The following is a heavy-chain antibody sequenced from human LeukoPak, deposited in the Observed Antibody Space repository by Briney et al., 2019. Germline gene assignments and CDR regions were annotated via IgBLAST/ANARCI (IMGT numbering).Heavy chain of an antibody. V-gene: IGHV3-7*01. J-gene: IGHJ4*02. CDR1: GFTVRSIY. D-gene: IGHD4/OR15-4a*01. Sequence: GGSLRLSCASTGFTVRSIYMSWFRQAPGKGLEWVANIKQDGSETYYGDSVKGRFTISRDNAKNSLYLQMNSLRAEDTAVYYCASTLKRDYWGQGTLVTVSS. CDR2: IKQDGSET. CDR3: ASTLKRDY.